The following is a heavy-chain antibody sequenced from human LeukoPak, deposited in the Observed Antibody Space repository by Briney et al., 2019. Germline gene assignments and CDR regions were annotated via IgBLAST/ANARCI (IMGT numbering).Heavy chain of an antibody. CDR1: GDSISSFF. J-gene: IGHJ5*02. CDR3: ARGGQRFDP. V-gene: IGHV4-4*07. Sequence: SETLSLTCTVFGDSISSFFWTWIRQPAGKGLEWIGRIYTSETTNYNPSLKSRVTMSVDTSKNEIYLRLSSVTAADTAVYYCARGGQRFDPWGQGTLVTVSS. CDR2: IYTSETT.